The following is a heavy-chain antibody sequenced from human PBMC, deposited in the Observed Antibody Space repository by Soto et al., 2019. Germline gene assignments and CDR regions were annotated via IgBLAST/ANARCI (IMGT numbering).Heavy chain of an antibody. D-gene: IGHD6-19*01. Sequence: SETLSLTCTVSGGSISSGGYYWSWIRQHPGKGLEWIGYIYYSGSTYYNPSLKSRVTISVDTSKNQFSLKLSSVTAADTAVYYCARGLAVAGTRRGAFDIWGQGTMVTVSS. V-gene: IGHV4-31*03. J-gene: IGHJ3*02. CDR1: GGSISSGGYY. CDR2: IYYSGST. CDR3: ARGLAVAGTRRGAFDI.